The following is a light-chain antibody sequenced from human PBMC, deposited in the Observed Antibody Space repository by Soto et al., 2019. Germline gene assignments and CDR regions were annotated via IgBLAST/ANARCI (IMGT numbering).Light chain of an antibody. J-gene: IGLJ1*01. CDR1: SSNVGSYKL. CDR3: CSSGGSPTYV. V-gene: IGLV2-23*02. Sequence: QSALTQPASVSGYPGQSITISCTGTSSNVGSYKLVSWYQQHPGKAPKLMIFEVNKRPSGVSNRFSGSKSGNTASLTISGLKVEDEADYYCCSSGGSPTYVFGNGTKLTVL. CDR2: EVN.